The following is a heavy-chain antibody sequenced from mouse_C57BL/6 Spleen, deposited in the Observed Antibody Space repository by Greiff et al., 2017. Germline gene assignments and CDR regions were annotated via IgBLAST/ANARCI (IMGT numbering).Heavy chain of an antibody. CDR3: ARDLVRYAMDY. Sequence: EVKLVESGAELVKPGASVKLSCTASGFNIKDYYMHWVKQRTEQGLEWIGRIDPEDGETKCAPKFQGKATITAATSSNTAYLQLSSLTTDDTAVYYCARDLVRYAMDYWGQGTSVTVSS. CDR2: IDPEDGET. J-gene: IGHJ4*01. V-gene: IGHV14-2*01. D-gene: IGHD2-1*01. CDR1: GFNIKDYY.